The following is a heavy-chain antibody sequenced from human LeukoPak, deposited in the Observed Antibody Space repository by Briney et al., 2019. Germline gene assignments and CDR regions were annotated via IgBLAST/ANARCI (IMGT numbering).Heavy chain of an antibody. CDR2: INPNSGGT. CDR1: GYTFTGYY. V-gene: IGHV1-2*02. D-gene: IGHD6-13*01. J-gene: IGHJ5*02. Sequence: ASVKVSCKASGYTFTGYYMHWVRQAPGQGLEWMGWINPNSGGTNYAQKFQGRVTMTRDTSISTAYMELSRLRSDDTAVYYCARVGNSSSWYANWFDPWGQGTLVTVSS. CDR3: ARVGNSSSWYANWFDP.